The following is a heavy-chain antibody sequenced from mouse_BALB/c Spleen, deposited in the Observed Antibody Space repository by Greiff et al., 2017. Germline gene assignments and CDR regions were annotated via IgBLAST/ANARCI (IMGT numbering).Heavy chain of an antibody. V-gene: IGHV3-2*02. D-gene: IGHD1-1*01. CDR1: GYSITSDYA. Sequence: EVKVVESGPGLVKPSQSLSLTCTVTGYSITSDYAWNWIRQFPGNKLEWMGYISYSGSTSYNPSLKSRISITRDTSKNQFFLQLNSVTTEDTATYYCALYYYGSSLYYYAMDYWGQGTSVTVSS. CDR3: ALYYYGSSLYYYAMDY. CDR2: ISYSGST. J-gene: IGHJ4*01.